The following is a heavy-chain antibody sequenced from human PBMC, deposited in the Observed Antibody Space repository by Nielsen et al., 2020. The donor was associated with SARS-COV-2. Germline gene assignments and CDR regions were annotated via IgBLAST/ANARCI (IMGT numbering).Heavy chain of an antibody. J-gene: IGHJ6*02. Sequence: SETLSLTCTVSGGSISSSSYYWAWIRQHPGKGLAWIGYISYSGSTYYNPSLKSRIAISVDTSKNQFSLRLSSVTAADTAVYYCARYVDTTMVYALDVWGQGTTVTVSS. CDR1: GGSISSSSYY. CDR3: ARYVDTTMVYALDV. CDR2: ISYSGST. V-gene: IGHV4-31*03. D-gene: IGHD5-18*01.